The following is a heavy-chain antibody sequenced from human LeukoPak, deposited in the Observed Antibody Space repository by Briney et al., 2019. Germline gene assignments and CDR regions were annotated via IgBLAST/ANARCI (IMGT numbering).Heavy chain of an antibody. CDR1: GDSVSSNSAA. Sequence: SQTLSLTCAISGDSVSSNSAAWNRIRQSPSRGLEWLGRTYYRSKWYNDYAVSVKSRITINPDTSKNQFSLQLNSVTPEDTAVYYCARATHSPELLEAWYFDLWGRGTLVTVSS. CDR2: TYYRSKWYN. V-gene: IGHV6-1*01. D-gene: IGHD1-26*01. J-gene: IGHJ2*01. CDR3: ARATHSPELLEAWYFDL.